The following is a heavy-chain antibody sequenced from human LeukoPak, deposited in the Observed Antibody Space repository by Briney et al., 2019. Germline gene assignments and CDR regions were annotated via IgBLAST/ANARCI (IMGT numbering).Heavy chain of an antibody. D-gene: IGHD6-6*01. J-gene: IGHJ4*02. CDR3: ARRRRSNSSHDY. V-gene: IGHV4-39*01. CDR2: IYYTGNT. CDR1: GGSISNSLYH. Sequence: PSETLSLTCPVSGGSISNSLYHWGWVRQPPGEGLEWIGSIYYTGNTYYNPSLKGRVTISVDTSNNQFSLKLSSVIAADTAVYYCARRRRSNSSHDYWGQGTLVTVSS.